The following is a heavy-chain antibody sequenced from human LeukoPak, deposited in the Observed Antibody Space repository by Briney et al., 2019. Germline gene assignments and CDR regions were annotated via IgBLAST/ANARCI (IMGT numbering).Heavy chain of an antibody. CDR2: ISSSGTI. V-gene: IGHV3-69-1*02. J-gene: IGHJ6*04. CDR1: GFTVSSNY. D-gene: IGHD3-10*02. Sequence: GGSLRLSCAASGFTVSSNYMSWVRQAPGKGLEWVSYISSSGTIYYADSVKGRFTISRDNAKNSLYLQMNSLRAEDTAVYYCAELGITMIGGVWGKGTTVTISS. CDR3: AELGITMIGGV.